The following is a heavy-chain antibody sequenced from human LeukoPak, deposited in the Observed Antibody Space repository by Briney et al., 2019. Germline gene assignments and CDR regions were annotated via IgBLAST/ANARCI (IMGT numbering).Heavy chain of an antibody. CDR2: IYYSGST. CDR1: GGSISSSSYY. Sequence: MTSETLSLTCTVSGGSISSSSYYWGWIRQPPGKGLEWIGSIYYSGSTYYNPSLKSRVTISVDTSKNQFSLKLSSVTAADTAVYYCARQWLVRRVLDWFDPWGQGTLVTVSS. CDR3: ARQWLVRRVLDWFDP. V-gene: IGHV4-39*01. D-gene: IGHD6-19*01. J-gene: IGHJ5*02.